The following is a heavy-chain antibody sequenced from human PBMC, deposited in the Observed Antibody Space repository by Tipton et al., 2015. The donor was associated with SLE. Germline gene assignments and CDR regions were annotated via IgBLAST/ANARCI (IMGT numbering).Heavy chain of an antibody. Sequence: GLVKPSETLSLTCTVSGGSISSHYWGWIRQPPGKGLEWIGSIYHSGSTYYNPSLKSRVTISVDTSKNQFSLKLSSVTAADTAVYYCARRDAFDIWGQGTMVTVSS. CDR1: GGSISSHY. V-gene: IGHV4-38-2*02. J-gene: IGHJ3*02. CDR2: IYHSGST. CDR3: ARRDAFDI.